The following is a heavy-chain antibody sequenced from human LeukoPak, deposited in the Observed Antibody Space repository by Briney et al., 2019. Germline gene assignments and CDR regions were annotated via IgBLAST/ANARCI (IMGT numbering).Heavy chain of an antibody. D-gene: IGHD7-27*01. CDR2: IFYTGST. CDR3: AKHDWGSDWFVS. J-gene: IGHJ5*01. V-gene: IGHV4-39*01. CDR1: GGSISSTDYY. Sequence: SETLSLTCTVSGGSISSTDYYWGWIRQPPGKGLEWIGSIFYTGSTYYNPSLKSRVTLSVDTSKKQFSLNLISVTATDTAVYYCAKHDWGSDWFVSWGQGTLLTVSS.